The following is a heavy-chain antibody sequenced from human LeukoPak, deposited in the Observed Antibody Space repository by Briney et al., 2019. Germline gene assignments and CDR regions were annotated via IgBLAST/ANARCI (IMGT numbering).Heavy chain of an antibody. J-gene: IGHJ3*02. D-gene: IGHD1-26*01. CDR1: GYTFTGYY. CDR2: INPDSGGT. CDR3: TTGELLNAFDI. Sequence: GASVKVSCKASGYTFTGYYMHWVRQAPGQGLEWMGRINPDSGGTNYAQKFQGRVTMTRDTSISTAYMELSRLRSDDTAVYYCTTGELLNAFDIWGQGTMVTVSS. V-gene: IGHV1-2*06.